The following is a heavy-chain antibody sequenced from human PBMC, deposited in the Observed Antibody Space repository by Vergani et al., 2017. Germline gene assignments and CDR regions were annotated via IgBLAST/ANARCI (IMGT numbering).Heavy chain of an antibody. J-gene: IGHJ6*03. D-gene: IGHD1-1*01. CDR2: ISYDGNKK. V-gene: IGHV3-30*03. CDR3: ARDFLTRVTTLDYYYMGV. Sequence: QVQLVESGGGEVQPGRSLSLSCSAAGFPFSDYGVPWVRQAPGTGLEWVSVISYDGNKKNYADSVKGRFTISRDNSKNTLYLEMNALRAEDTAVYYCARDFLTRVTTLDYYYMGVWGKGTTVTVSS. CDR1: GFPFSDYG.